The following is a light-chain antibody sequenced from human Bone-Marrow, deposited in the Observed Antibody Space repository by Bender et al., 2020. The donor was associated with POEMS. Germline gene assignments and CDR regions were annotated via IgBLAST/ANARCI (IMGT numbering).Light chain of an antibody. J-gene: IGLJ2*01. CDR1: SSDVGSYNL. V-gene: IGLV2-14*02. CDR2: EVS. CDR3: SSYTSSRTLV. Sequence: QSALTQPASVSGSPGQSITISCTGTSSDVGSYNLVSWYQQHPGKVPKLMIYEVSKRPSGVSNRFSGSKSGNTASLTISGLQAEDEADYYCSSYTSSRTLVFGGGTKLTVL.